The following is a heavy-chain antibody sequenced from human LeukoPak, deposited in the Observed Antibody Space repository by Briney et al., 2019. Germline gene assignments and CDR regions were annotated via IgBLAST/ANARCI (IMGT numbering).Heavy chain of an antibody. V-gene: IGHV1-2*06. CDR2: INPNSGGT. J-gene: IGHJ4*02. CDR1: GYTFTGYY. D-gene: IGHD3-10*01. CDR3: ARGRELLWFGELPGYFDY. Sequence: ASVKVSCKASGYTFTGYYMHWVRQAPGQGLEWMGRINPNSGGTNYAQKYQGRVTMTRDTSISTAYMELSRLGSDDTAVYYCARGRELLWFGELPGYFDYWGQGTLVTVSS.